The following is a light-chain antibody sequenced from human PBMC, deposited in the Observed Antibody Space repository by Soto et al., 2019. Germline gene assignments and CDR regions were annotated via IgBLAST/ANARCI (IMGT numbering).Light chain of an antibody. CDR1: SSDVGGYDY. CDR3: CSYAGSSTLWV. Sequence: QSVLTQPPSASGSPGQSVTISCTGTSSDVGGYDYVSWYQQHPGKAPKLMIYEVTIRPSGVSDRFSGSKSGNTASLTVSGLQAEDEADYYCCSYAGSSTLWVFGGGTKLTVL. J-gene: IGLJ3*02. V-gene: IGLV2-8*01. CDR2: EVT.